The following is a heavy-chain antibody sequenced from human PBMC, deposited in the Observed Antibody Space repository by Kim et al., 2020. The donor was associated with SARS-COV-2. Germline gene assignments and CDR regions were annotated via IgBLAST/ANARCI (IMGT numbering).Heavy chain of an antibody. CDR3: AKAIRYRV. J-gene: IGHJ4*02. CDR2: GGNT. V-gene: IGHV3-23*01. D-gene: IGHD4-4*01. Sequence: GGNTYYADSVKGRFTISRDNSKNTLYLQMNSLRVEDTAVYYCAKAIRYRVWGQGTLVTVSS.